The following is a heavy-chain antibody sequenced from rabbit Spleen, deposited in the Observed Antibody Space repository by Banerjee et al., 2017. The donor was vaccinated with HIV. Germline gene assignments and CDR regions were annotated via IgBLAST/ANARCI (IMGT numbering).Heavy chain of an antibody. V-gene: IGHV1S45*01. CDR1: GFSFSGSYW. CDR3: ARDMADSRGL. Sequence: EESGGGLVQPEGSLTLTCKASGFSFSGSYWICWVRQAPGKGLEWISCIAGSSSGFTYSATWAKGRFTCSKTSSTTVTLQMTSLTVADTATYFCARDMADSRGLWGPGTLVTVS. J-gene: IGHJ6*01. CDR2: IAGSSSGFT. D-gene: IGHD4-1*01.